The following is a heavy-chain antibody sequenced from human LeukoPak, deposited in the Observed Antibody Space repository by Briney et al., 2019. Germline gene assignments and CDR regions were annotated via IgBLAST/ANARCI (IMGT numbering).Heavy chain of an antibody. Sequence: GGSLRLSCAASGFTFSTYWMHWVRQAPGEGLVWVSRINSDDSIINYADSVKGRFTISRDNAKNTLYLQMSSLRAEDTALYLCAGGDRNGWFFYYWGQGTLVTVSS. D-gene: IGHD6-19*01. CDR1: GFTFSTYW. CDR2: INSDDSII. V-gene: IGHV3-74*01. CDR3: AGGDRNGWFFYY. J-gene: IGHJ4*02.